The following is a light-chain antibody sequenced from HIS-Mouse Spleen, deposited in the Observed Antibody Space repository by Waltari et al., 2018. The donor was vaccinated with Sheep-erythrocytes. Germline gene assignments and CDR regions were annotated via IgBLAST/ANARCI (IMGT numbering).Light chain of an antibody. V-gene: IGLV2-11*01. CDR3: CSYAGSYNHV. Sequence: QSALTQPRSVSGSPGQSVTISCTGTSSDVGGYNYVSWYQQNPGKAPKLRIYDVSKPPSGVPDRLAGAKAGNTASLTISGLQAEDEADYYCCSYAGSYNHVFATGTKVTVL. J-gene: IGLJ1*01. CDR1: SSDVGGYNY. CDR2: DVS.